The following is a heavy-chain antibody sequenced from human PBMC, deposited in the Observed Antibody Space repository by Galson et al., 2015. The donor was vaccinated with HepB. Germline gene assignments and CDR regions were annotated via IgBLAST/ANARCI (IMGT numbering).Heavy chain of an antibody. CDR2: INAGKGNT. J-gene: IGHJ4*02. CDR1: GYTFTSYA. D-gene: IGHD1-26*01. Sequence: SLKVSCKASGYTFTSYAMHWVRQAPGQRLEWMGWINAGKGNTKYSHKFQGRVTITRDTSTSTAYMELSSLRSEDTAVYYCARDRLVGATSHDYWGQGTLVTVSS. V-gene: IGHV1-3*01. CDR3: ARDRLVGATSHDY.